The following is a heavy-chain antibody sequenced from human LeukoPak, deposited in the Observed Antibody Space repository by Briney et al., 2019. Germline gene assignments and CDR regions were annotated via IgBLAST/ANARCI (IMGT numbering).Heavy chain of an antibody. V-gene: IGHV4-34*01. CDR2: INHSGYT. CDR1: SVSFDDYY. CDR3: TRMTTGHDY. J-gene: IGHJ4*02. D-gene: IGHD4-17*01. Sequence: SETLSLTCAVSSVSFDDYYWAWVRQTPGKGLEWIGEINHSGYTNDSPSLKSRVTLSIDTSRKQFSLNLRSVTVADAGTYYCTRMTTGHDYGGQGTLVTVSS.